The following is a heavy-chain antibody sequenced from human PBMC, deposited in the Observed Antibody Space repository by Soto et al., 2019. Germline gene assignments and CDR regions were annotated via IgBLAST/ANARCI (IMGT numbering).Heavy chain of an antibody. J-gene: IGHJ4*02. D-gene: IGHD6-13*01. V-gene: IGHV3-23*01. CDR1: GFTFSSYA. Sequence: GGSLRLSCAASGFTFSSYAMRWVRQAPGKGLEWVSAVSGSGGSTYYADSVKGRFTISRDNSKNTLYLQMNSLRAEDTAVYYCVSEKRTVPGTRGYFENWGQGTLVTVSS. CDR2: VSGSGGST. CDR3: VSEKRTVPGTRGYFEN.